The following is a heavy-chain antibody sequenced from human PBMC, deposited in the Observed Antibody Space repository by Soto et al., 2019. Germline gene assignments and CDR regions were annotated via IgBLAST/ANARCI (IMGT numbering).Heavy chain of an antibody. CDR2: LGFDGGGR. V-gene: IGHV3-33*01. J-gene: IGHJ6*02. CDR3: AREPVGPDYAMDV. Sequence: QMQLVESRGSVVQPGTSLRLSCAAFGFDFSSYGMHWVRQTPGKGLEWVAVLGFDGGGRYYADSVKGRFTVSRDNSKKMLYLQMDSLRAEDTALYYCAREPVGPDYAMDVWGQGTTVTVSS. CDR1: GFDFSSYG. D-gene: IGHD1-26*01.